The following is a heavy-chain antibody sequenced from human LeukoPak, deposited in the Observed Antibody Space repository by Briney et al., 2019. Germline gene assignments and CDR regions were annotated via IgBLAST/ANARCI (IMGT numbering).Heavy chain of an antibody. D-gene: IGHD5-18*01. V-gene: IGHV4-31*03. Sequence: PSQTLSLTCTVSGGSISSGGYYCRWIRQHPGKGLEWIGYIYYSGSTYYNPSLKSRVTISEDTSKNQFSLKLYSVTAADTAVYYCARETDTNYFDYWGQGTLVTVSS. CDR2: IYYSGST. CDR3: ARETDTNYFDY. CDR1: GGSISSGGYY. J-gene: IGHJ4*02.